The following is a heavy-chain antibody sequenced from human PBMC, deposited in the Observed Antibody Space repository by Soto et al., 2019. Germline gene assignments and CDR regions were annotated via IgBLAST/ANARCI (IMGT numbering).Heavy chain of an antibody. D-gene: IGHD2-15*01. CDR1: VYAFTNYG. V-gene: IGHV1-18*04. CDR3: ARRSGGSYNAYYFYYRMDG. CDR2: ISGYNGNT. Sequence: AAVPISCTSSVYAFTNYGSICVQPAPGQGLDWMGWISGYNGNTKYAPDLQGRVTMTTDTSTSTAYMEMRSLRSDDTAVYYCARRSGGSYNAYYFYYRMDGSVQAITLTVSS. J-gene: IGHJ6*02.